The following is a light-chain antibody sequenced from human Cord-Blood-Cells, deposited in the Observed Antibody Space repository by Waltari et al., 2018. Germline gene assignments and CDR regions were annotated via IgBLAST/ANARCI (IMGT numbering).Light chain of an antibody. V-gene: IGLV2-23*02. CDR1: SSDVGSYNL. CDR3: CSYAGSSTWV. Sequence: QSALTQPASVSGSPGQSLTISCTGTSSDVGSYNLVSWYQQHPDKAPKLMIYEVSKRPSGVSNRFSGSKAGNTASPTVSGLQAEDEADYYCCSYAGSSTWVFGGGTKLTVL. J-gene: IGLJ3*02. CDR2: EVS.